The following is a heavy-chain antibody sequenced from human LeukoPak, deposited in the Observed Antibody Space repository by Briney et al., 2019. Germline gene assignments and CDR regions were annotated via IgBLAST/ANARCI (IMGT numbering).Heavy chain of an antibody. CDR2: INHSGST. V-gene: IGHV4-34*01. J-gene: IGHJ1*01. CDR3: ARGGIVVVVAAPGTGYFQH. CDR1: GGSFSGYY. Sequence: SETLSLTCAVYGGSFSGYYWSWIRQPPGKGLEWIGEINHSGSTNYNPSLKSRVTISVDTSKNQFSLKPSSVTAADTAVYYCARGGIVVVVAAPGTGYFQHWGQGTLVTVSS. D-gene: IGHD2-15*01.